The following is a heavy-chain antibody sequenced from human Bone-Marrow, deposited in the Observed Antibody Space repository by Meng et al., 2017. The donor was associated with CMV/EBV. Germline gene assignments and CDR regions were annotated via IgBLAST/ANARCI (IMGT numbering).Heavy chain of an antibody. J-gene: IGHJ4*02. D-gene: IGHD2-2*01. CDR2: IYYSGST. CDR1: GGSISSYY. Sequence: SETLSLTCTVSGGSISSYYWSWIRQPPGKGLEWIGYIYYSGSTNYNPSLKSRVTISVDTSKNQFSLKLSSVTAADTAVYYCARVPAARRLIFDYWGQGTLVPVSS. CDR3: ARVPAARRLIFDY. V-gene: IGHV4-59*01.